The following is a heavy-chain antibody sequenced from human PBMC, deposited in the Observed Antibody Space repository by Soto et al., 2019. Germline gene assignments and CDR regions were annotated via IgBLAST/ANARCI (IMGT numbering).Heavy chain of an antibody. J-gene: IGHJ4*01. Sequence: GASVKVSCKASGFTFTRSAMQWVRQARGQRLEWIGWIVVGSGNTNYAQKFQERVTITRDMSTSTAYMELSSLRSEDTAVSYCAAYLSADGYNSLYYWG. D-gene: IGHD1-1*01. CDR3: AAYLSADGYNSLYY. CDR2: IVVGSGNT. V-gene: IGHV1-58*02. CDR1: GFTFTRSA.